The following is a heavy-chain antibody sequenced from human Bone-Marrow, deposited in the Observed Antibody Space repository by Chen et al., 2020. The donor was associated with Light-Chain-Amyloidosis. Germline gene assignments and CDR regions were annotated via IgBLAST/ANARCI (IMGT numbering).Heavy chain of an antibody. D-gene: IGHD5-12*01. Sequence: EVQLEQSGPEVKKPGESLKISCKGSGYTFPNYWIGWVRQMPGKGLEWMGVIYPEDSDARYSPSFEVQVTISADKSITTAYLQWRSLKASDTAMYYCARRRDGYNFDYWGQGTLVTVSS. CDR3: ARRRDGYNFDY. V-gene: IGHV5-51*01. J-gene: IGHJ4*02. CDR2: IYPEDSDA. CDR1: GYTFPNYW.